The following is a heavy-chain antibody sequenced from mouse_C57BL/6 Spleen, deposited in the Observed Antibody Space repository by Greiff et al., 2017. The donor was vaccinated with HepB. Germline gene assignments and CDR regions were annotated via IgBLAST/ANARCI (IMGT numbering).Heavy chain of an antibody. D-gene: IGHD1-1*01. V-gene: IGHV1-9*01. CDR2: ILPGSGST. Sequence: LVESGAELMKPGASVKLSCKATGYTFTGYWIEWVKQRPGHGLEWIGEILPGSGSTNYNEKFKGKATLTADTSSNTAYMQLSSLTTEDSAIYYWARSYGSSYWAWFAYWGQGTLVTVSA. CDR1: GYTFTGYW. J-gene: IGHJ3*01. CDR3: ARSYGSSYWAWFAY.